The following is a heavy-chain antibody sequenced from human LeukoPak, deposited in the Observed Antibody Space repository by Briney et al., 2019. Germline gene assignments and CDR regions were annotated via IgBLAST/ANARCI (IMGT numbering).Heavy chain of an antibody. V-gene: IGHV1-2*02. J-gene: IGHJ4*02. CDR1: GYTFTHYY. CDR2: INPNSGGT. Sequence: ASVKVSCKASGYTFTHYYIHWVRQAPGQGLEWMGWINPNSGGTNYAQKFQGRVTMTRDTSISTAYMELSRLRSDDTAVYYCARDDPYSSGWYYFDYWGQGTLVTVSS. D-gene: IGHD6-19*01. CDR3: ARDDPYSSGWYYFDY.